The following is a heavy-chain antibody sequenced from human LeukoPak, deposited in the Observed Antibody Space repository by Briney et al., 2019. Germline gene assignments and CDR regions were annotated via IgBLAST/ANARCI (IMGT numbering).Heavy chain of an antibody. V-gene: IGHV3-48*03. J-gene: IGHJ4*02. CDR3: ARDFEAPSNC. CDR2: ISSSGSTI. Sequence: PGGSLRLSCAASGFTFSSYEMNWVRQAPGKGLEWVSYISSSGSTIYYADSVKGRFTISRDNTKNTVDLQMNSLRAEDTAVYYCARDFEAPSNCWGQGTLVTVSS. D-gene: IGHD3-9*01. CDR1: GFTFSSYE.